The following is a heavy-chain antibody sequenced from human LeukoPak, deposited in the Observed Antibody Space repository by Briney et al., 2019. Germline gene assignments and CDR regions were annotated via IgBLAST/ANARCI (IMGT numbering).Heavy chain of an antibody. CDR2: ISGSGGST. CDR3: AKDRAPQIDHDY. Sequence: GGSLRLSCAASGFTFSSYAMSWVRRAPGKGLEWVSAISGSGGSTYYADSVKGRFTISRDNSKNTLYLQMNSLRAEDTAVYYCAKDRAPQIDHDYWGQGALVTVSS. J-gene: IGHJ4*02. V-gene: IGHV3-23*01. D-gene: IGHD1-14*01. CDR1: GFTFSSYA.